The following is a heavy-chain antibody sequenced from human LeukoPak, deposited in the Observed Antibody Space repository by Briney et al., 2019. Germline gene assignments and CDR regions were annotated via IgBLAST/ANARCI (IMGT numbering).Heavy chain of an antibody. D-gene: IGHD4-17*01. CDR3: VRGPDYGDRLDYFDN. J-gene: IGHJ4*02. CDR1: GFTFRIYA. Sequence: GGSLRLSCAASGFTFRIYAMNWVRQAPGMGLEWVAHIKQDGTEYYVDSVKGRFIISRDNAKNSLYLQMNSLRAEDTAVYTCVRGPDYGDRLDYFDNWGQGTLVTVSS. V-gene: IGHV3-7*01. CDR2: IKQDGTE.